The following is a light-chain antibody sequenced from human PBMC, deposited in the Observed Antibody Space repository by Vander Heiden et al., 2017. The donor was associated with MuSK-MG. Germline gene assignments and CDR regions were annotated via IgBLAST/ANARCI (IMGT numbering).Light chain of an antibody. CDR3: SSYTVSTSLI. CDR1: SLDLPGFNY. J-gene: IGLJ2*01. Sequence: QSALAQPASVSGPLGQPITISCTGSSLDLPGFNYVSWYQQHPGTAPKLILFNVSGRPAGVSIRFSGAKSGDTASLTISDLQSDDEAFYYCSSYTVSTSLIFGGGTKVTVL. V-gene: IGLV2-14*03. CDR2: NVS.